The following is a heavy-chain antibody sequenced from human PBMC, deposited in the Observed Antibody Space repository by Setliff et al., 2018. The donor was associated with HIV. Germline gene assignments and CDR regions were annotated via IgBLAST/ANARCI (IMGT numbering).Heavy chain of an antibody. CDR3: ARPQWELGVDYYGMDV. CDR2: IIPILGIA. Sequence: SVKVSCKASGGTFTSYVISWVRQAPGRGLEWMGGIIPILGIASYSQKFQGRVTITADKSTSTAYMELSSLRSEDTAVYYCARPQWELGVDYYGMDVWGQGTTVTVPS. J-gene: IGHJ6*02. V-gene: IGHV1-69*10. D-gene: IGHD1-26*01. CDR1: GGTFTSYV.